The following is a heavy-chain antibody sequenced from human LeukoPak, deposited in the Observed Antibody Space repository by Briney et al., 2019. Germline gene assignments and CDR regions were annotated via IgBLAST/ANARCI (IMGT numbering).Heavy chain of an antibody. V-gene: IGHV3-7*01. CDR2: IKQDGSEK. Sequence: TGGSLRLSCAASGFTFSSSWMRWVRQAPGKGLEWVANIKQDGSEKYYVDSVKGRFTISRDNAKNSLYLQMNSLRAEDTAVYYCARDWFHAIDYWGQGTLVTVSS. J-gene: IGHJ4*02. D-gene: IGHD2/OR15-2a*01. CDR1: GFTFSSSW. CDR3: ARDWFHAIDY.